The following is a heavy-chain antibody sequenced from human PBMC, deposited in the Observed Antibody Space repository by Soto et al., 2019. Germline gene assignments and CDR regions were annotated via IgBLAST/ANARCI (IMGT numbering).Heavy chain of an antibody. CDR1: ESCFLTFG. CDR2: ISYDGSSK. D-gene: IGHD1-1*01. Sequence: SLRLSCTAPESCFLTFGLLWVGQAPGKGLEWVALISYDGSSKYYADFVKGRLTISRDNSKITLYLQLNSLRGEDTAVYYCAGGWNYFDYWGQGA. J-gene: IGHJ4*02. V-gene: IGHV3-30*03. CDR3: AGGWNYFDY.